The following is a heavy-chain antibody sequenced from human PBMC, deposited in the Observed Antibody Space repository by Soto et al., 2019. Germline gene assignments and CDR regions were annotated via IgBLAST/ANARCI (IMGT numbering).Heavy chain of an antibody. J-gene: IGHJ4*02. D-gene: IGHD1-7*01. V-gene: IGHV3-72*01. CDR2: SRDKGNSYST. Sequence: EVQLVESGGGLDQPGGSLRLSCAGSGFIFSDYYIDWVRQAPGKGLEWVGRSRDKGNSYSTDYAASVKGRFTVSRDASKNSLYLQMNSLKTEDTALYYCTRSITGTTSFDYWGQGTLVTVSS. CDR1: GFIFSDYY. CDR3: TRSITGTTSFDY.